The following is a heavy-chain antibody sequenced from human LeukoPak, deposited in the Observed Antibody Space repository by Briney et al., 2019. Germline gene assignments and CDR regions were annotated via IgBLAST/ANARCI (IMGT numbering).Heavy chain of an antibody. D-gene: IGHD3-10*01. CDR1: GGTFSSYA. CDR2: IIPIFGTA. V-gene: IGHV1-69*05. Sequence: ASVKVSCKASGGTFSSYAISWVRQAPGQGLEWMGGIIPIFGTANYAQKFQGRVTITTDESTSTAYMELSSLRSEDTAVYYCARDRGGSESLDDAFDIWGQGTMVTVSS. CDR3: ARDRGGSESLDDAFDI. J-gene: IGHJ3*02.